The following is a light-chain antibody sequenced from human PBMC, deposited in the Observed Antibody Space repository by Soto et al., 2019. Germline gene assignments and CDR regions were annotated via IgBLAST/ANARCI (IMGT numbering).Light chain of an antibody. J-gene: IGKJ4*01. V-gene: IGKV1-9*01. CDR2: GSS. CDR1: QDIGLF. CDR3: QQLKSYPLS. Sequence: DIQLTQSPSFLSASVGDRVSITCRASQDIGLFLAWYQQIPGQAPRLLMYGSSRLENGVPSRFSGSESGTEFTLTVSSLKPEDFGTYYCQQLKSYPLSFGGGTKVEVK.